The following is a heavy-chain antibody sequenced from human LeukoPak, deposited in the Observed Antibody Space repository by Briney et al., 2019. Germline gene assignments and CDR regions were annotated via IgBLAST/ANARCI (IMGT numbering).Heavy chain of an antibody. D-gene: IGHD6-13*01. J-gene: IGHJ4*02. CDR3: ARRTIAAAGSDFDY. V-gene: IGHV1-8*01. CDR1: GYTFTSYD. CDR2: MNPNSGNT. Sequence: GASVKVFCKASGYTFTSYDINWVRQATGQGLEWMGWMNPNSGNTGYAQKFQGRVTMTRNTSISTAYMELSNLRSEDTAVYYCARRTIAAAGSDFDYWGQGTLVTVSS.